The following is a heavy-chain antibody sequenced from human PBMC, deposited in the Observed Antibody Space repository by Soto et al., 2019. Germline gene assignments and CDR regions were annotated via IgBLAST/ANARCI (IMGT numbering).Heavy chain of an antibody. CDR2: IRSKAYGETT. V-gene: IGHV3-49*03. D-gene: IGHD2-21*01. Sequence: GGSLRLSCTGSGFTFGDYAVSWFRQAPGKGLECVGFIRSKAYGETTDYAASVKGRFTISRDDSRTIAYLRMNSLKTEDTATYYCSRGFYANTSYPRFDFWGQGTLVTVSS. J-gene: IGHJ4*02. CDR1: GFTFGDYA. CDR3: SRGFYANTSYPRFDF.